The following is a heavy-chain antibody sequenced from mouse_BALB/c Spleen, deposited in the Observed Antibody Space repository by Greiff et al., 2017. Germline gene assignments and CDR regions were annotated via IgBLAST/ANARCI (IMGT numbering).Heavy chain of an antibody. CDR3: ARDGTARAPAWFAY. J-gene: IGHJ3*01. CDR2: IWAGGST. V-gene: IGHV2-9*02. CDR1: GFSLTSYG. Sequence: VQLVESGPGLVAPSQSLSITCTVSGFSLTSYGVHWVRQPPGKGLEWLGVIWAGGSTNYNSALMSRLSISKDNSKSQVFLKMNSLQTDDTAMYYCARDGTARAPAWFAYWGQGTLVTVSA. D-gene: IGHD3-2*01.